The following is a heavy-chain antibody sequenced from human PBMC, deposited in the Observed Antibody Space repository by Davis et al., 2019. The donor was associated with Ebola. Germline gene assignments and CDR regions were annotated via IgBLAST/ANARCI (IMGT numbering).Heavy chain of an antibody. V-gene: IGHV1-69*13. D-gene: IGHD4-11*01. Sequence: SVKVSCKASGGTFSSYAISWVRQAPGQGLEWMGGIIPIFGTANYAQKFQGRVTITADESTSTAYMELSSLRSEDTAVYYCARDRRPWHSNDYYYYMDVWGKGTTVTVSS. CDR3: ARDRRPWHSNDYYYYMDV. CDR1: GGTFSSYA. J-gene: IGHJ6*03. CDR2: IIPIFGTA.